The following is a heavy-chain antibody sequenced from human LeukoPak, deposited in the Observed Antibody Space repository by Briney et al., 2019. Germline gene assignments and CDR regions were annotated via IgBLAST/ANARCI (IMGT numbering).Heavy chain of an antibody. CDR2: ISSSSDTI. V-gene: IGHV3-48*04. CDR3: ARDLSGSYKFDY. D-gene: IGHD1-26*01. Sequence: GGSLRLSCAASGFTFSSYAMSWIRQAPGKGLEWVSYISSSSDTIYYADSVKGRFTISRDNAKNSLYLRMNSLRAEDTAIYYCARDLSGSYKFDYWGQGTLVTVSS. J-gene: IGHJ4*02. CDR1: GFTFSSYA.